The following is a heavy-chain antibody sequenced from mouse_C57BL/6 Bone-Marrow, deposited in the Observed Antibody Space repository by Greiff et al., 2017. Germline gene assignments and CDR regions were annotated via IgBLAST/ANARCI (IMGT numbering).Heavy chain of an antibody. J-gene: IGHJ4*01. CDR2: INSDGGST. CDR3: ARQGRSNYVDYAMDY. CDR1: EYEFPSHD. D-gene: IGHD2-5*01. V-gene: IGHV5-2*01. Sequence: DVKLVESGGGLVQPGESLKLSCESNEYEFPSHDMSWVRKTPEKRLELVAAINSDGGSTYYPDTMERRFIISRDNTKKTLYLQMSSLRSEDTALYYCARQGRSNYVDYAMDYWGQGTSVTVSS.